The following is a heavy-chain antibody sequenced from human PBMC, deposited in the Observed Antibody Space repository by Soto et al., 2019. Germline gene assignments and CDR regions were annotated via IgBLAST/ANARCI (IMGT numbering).Heavy chain of an antibody. CDR3: ATDPSRAAAGKNWFDP. Sequence: GASVKVSCKASGYTFTSYDINWVRQATGQGLEWMGGFDPEDGETIYAQKFQGRVTMTEDTSTDTAYMELSSLRSEDTAVYYCATDPSRAAAGKNWFDPWGQGTLVTVSS. D-gene: IGHD6-13*01. J-gene: IGHJ5*02. CDR2: FDPEDGET. CDR1: GYTFTSYD. V-gene: IGHV1-24*01.